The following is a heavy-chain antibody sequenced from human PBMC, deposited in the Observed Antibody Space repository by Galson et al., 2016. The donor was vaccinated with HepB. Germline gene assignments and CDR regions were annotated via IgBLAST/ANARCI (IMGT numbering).Heavy chain of an antibody. J-gene: IGHJ4*02. CDR1: RFTFSNYA. D-gene: IGHD5-24*01. CDR2: ISYDGSEK. V-gene: IGHV3-30*04. CDR3: ARLSRDLPSDY. Sequence: SLRLSCAASRFTFSNYALHWVRQAPGKGLEWVAVISYDGSEKYYADSVKGRFTISRDNSKNTLYLQMNSLRTEDTAVYYCARLSRDLPSDYWGQGTLVTVSS.